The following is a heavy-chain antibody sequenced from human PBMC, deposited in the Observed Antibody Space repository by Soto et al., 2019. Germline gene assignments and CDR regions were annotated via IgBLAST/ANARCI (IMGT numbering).Heavy chain of an antibody. CDR2: IYWDDDK. V-gene: IGHV2-5*02. CDR1: GFSLTTSGVG. CDR3: AHRVLRTVFGLVTTTAIYFDF. D-gene: IGHD3-3*01. Sequence: QITLNESGPTVVRPTETLTLTCRFSGFSLTTSGVGVGWIRQSQGKAPEWLALIYWDDDKRYSASLKSRLTITKDTSNNQVVLTVSDLDPTDTATYYCAHRVLRTVFGLVTTTAIYFDFWGQGTPVAVSS. J-gene: IGHJ4*02.